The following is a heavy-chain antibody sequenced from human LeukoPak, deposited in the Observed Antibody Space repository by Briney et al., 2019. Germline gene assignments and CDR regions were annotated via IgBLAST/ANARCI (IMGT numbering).Heavy chain of an antibody. CDR2: MNPNSGDT. J-gene: IGHJ4*02. CDR1: GYTFTSYD. V-gene: IGHV1-8*01. CDR3: ARTPLTVVVPAAMPDY. D-gene: IGHD2-2*01. Sequence: ASVKVSCKASGYTFTSYDINWVRQATGQGLEWMGWMNPNSGDTVYAQKFQGSVTMTRNTSISTAYMELSSLKSEDTAVYYCARTPLTVVVPAAMPDYWGQGTPVTVSS.